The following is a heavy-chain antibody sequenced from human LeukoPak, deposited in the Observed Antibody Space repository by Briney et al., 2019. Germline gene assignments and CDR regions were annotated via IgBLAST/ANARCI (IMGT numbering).Heavy chain of an antibody. V-gene: IGHV3-33*01. D-gene: IGHD1-26*01. CDR3: ALYSGSSSLDH. J-gene: IGHJ4*02. CDR1: GFTFSSYG. CDR2: IWHDGSNK. Sequence: GSSPRLSCAASGFTFSSYGVHWVRLPPGKGLEWVAVIWHDGSNKYYADSVQGRFTISRDNSKNTMYLQMNSLRAEGTALYYCALYSGSSSLDHWGQGTLVTVSS.